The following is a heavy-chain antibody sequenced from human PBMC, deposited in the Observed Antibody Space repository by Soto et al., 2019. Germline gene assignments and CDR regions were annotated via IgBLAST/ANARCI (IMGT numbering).Heavy chain of an antibody. CDR3: AREIYSSSSLFNYYYYYMDV. V-gene: IGHV3-66*01. D-gene: IGHD6-6*01. J-gene: IGHJ6*03. CDR1: GFTVSSNY. Sequence: HPGGSLRLSCAASGFTVSSNYMSCVRQAPGKGLEWVSVIYSGGSTYYADSVKGRFTISRDNSKNTLYLQMNSLRAEDTAVYYCAREIYSSSSLFNYYYYYMDVWGKGTTVTVSS. CDR2: IYSGGST.